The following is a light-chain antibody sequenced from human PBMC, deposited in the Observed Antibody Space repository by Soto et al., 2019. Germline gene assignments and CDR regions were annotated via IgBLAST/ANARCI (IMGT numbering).Light chain of an antibody. CDR1: QSVSSSS. J-gene: IGKJ5*01. Sequence: EIVLTQSPGTLSLSPGERATLSCRASQSVSSSSITWYQQKPGQAPRLLIYGASTRATGIPDRFSGSGSGTDFTLTISSLEPEDFAVYYCHQRTNWPITFGQGTRLEIK. CDR3: HQRTNWPIT. CDR2: GAS. V-gene: IGKV3D-20*02.